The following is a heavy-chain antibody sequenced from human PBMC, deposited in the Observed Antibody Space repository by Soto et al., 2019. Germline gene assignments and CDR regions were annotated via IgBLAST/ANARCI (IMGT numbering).Heavy chain of an antibody. Sequence: QVQLVQSGAEVKKPGASVKVSCKASGYTFNFYGITWVRQAPGQGLEWMGWISPYNGYTYYAQKVQGRVTMTTDTSTSTGYMELMSLIPDDTAIYYCARLNYDFKHGMDVWGQGSTVTVSS. CDR1: GYTFNFYG. J-gene: IGHJ6*02. CDR3: ARLNYDFKHGMDV. CDR2: ISPYNGYT. D-gene: IGHD3-3*01. V-gene: IGHV1-18*01.